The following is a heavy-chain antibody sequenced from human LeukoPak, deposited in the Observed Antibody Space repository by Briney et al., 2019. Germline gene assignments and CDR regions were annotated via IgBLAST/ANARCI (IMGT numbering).Heavy chain of an antibody. V-gene: IGHV3-21*01. J-gene: IGHJ5*02. Sequence: GGSLRLSCAASGFTFSSYSMNWVRQAPGKGLEWVSSISSSSSYIYYADSVKGRFTISRDNAKNSLYLQMNSLRAEDTAVYYCARDFRRGTTGTLYWFDPWGQGTLVTVSS. D-gene: IGHD1-1*01. CDR3: ARDFRRGTTGTLYWFDP. CDR1: GFTFSSYS. CDR2: ISSSSSYI.